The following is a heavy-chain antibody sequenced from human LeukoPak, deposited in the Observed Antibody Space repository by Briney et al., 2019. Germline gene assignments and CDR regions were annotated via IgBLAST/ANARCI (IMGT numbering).Heavy chain of an antibody. CDR3: ARGYCSSTSCYMDV. J-gene: IGHJ6*02. D-gene: IGHD2-2*01. Sequence: ASVKVSCKASGHTSTTYAIHWVRQAPGQGLEWMGWINAGNGNIKYSQKLQGRVTITGDTSASTAYMELSSLRSEGTAVYYCARGYCSSTSCYMDVRGQGTTVT. CDR1: GHTSTTYA. V-gene: IGHV1-3*01. CDR2: INAGNGNI.